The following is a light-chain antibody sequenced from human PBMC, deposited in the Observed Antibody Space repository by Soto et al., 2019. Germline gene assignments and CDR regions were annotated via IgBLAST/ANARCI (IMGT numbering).Light chain of an antibody. CDR3: LSSAGTAYV. V-gene: IGLV2-8*01. CDR1: SSDVGGYDY. J-gene: IGLJ1*01. CDR2: EVT. Sequence: QSVLTQPPSASGSPGQSVTISCTGTSSDVGGYDYVSWYQQYPGKTPKLMIFEVTKRPSGVPDRFSGSKSGNTASLTVSGLKAEDQADYYCLSSAGTAYVFGTGTKVTVL.